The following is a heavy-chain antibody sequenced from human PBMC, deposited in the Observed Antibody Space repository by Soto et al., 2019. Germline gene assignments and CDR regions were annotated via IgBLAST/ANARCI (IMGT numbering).Heavy chain of an antibody. J-gene: IGHJ4*02. V-gene: IGHV4-31*03. CDR2: IYYSGST. CDR1: GGSISSGGYY. D-gene: IGHD3-3*01. CDR3: ARGRPYYDFWSGYYGLDY. Sequence: PSETLSLTCTVSGGSISSGGYYWSWIRQHPGKGLEWIGYIYYSGSTYYNPSLKSRVTISVDTSKNQFSLKLSSVTAADTAVYYCARGRPYYDFWSGYYGLDYWGQGTLVTVSS.